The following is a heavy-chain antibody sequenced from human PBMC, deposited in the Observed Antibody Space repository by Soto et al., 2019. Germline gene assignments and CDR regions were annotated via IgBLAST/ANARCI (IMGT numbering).Heavy chain of an antibody. CDR1: GFTSGAYA. CDR3: ICGTAENGGLLGH. Sequence: GGSLRLSCEASGFTSGAYAMNWVRQAPGRGLEWISYISSTSTAMYYADSVRGRFTISRDHAKNSLFLQMNSLRDEDTAVYYCICGTAENGGLLGHWGQGTLVTVSS. V-gene: IGHV3-48*02. D-gene: IGHD2-15*01. CDR2: ISSTSTAM. J-gene: IGHJ4*02.